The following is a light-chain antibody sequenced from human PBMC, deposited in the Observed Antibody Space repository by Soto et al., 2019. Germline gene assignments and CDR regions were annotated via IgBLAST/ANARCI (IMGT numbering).Light chain of an antibody. J-gene: IGKJ1*01. CDR1: QSISSW. CDR3: QQYYSYPVT. CDR2: DAS. V-gene: IGKV1-5*01. Sequence: DIQMTQSPSTLSASVGDRVTITCRASQSISSWLAWYQQKPGKAPKLLIYDASSLESGVPSRFSGSGSGTEFALTISSLQPDDFATYYCQQYYSYPVTFGLGTKVDI.